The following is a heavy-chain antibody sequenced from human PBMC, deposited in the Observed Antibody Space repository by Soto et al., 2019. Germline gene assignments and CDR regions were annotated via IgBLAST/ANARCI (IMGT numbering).Heavy chain of an antibody. D-gene: IGHD3-22*01. Sequence: ELQLLGSGGGLVQPGGSLRLSCAASGFTFSDCAMAWVRQAPGKGLEWVSAISGSGTTYYADSVTGRFTISRDNSKSSLYLQMNSLRADDTSAYYCAKWHTNNFDSLAFAGFDYWGQGTQVTVSS. CDR3: AKWHTNNFDSLAFAGFDY. V-gene: IGHV3-23*01. CDR1: GFTFSDCA. CDR2: ISGSGTT. J-gene: IGHJ4*02.